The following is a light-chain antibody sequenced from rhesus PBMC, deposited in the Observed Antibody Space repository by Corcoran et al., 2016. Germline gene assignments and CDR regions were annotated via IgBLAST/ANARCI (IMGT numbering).Light chain of an antibody. Sequence: DIQMTQSPSSLSASVGDTVTITCRASQSVSSWLDWYQQKPGKAPKLLIYKAFSLQSGVPSRFSGKGSGTDFTLTISSLQPEDFAIYHCLQYSSSPYSFGQGTKVEIK. CDR3: LQYSSSPYS. CDR2: KAF. CDR1: QSVSSW. J-gene: IGKJ2*01. V-gene: IGKV1-22*01.